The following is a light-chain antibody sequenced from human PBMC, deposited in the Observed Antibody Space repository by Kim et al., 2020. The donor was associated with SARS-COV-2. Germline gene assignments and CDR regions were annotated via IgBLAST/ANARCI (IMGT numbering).Light chain of an antibody. V-gene: IGLV2-8*01. J-gene: IGLJ1*01. CDR3: SSYAGSNNYV. Sequence: GKSVTISCTGTSSDVGGYNYGSWYQPHPGKAPKLMIYEVTKRPAGVPARFSGSKSGNTASLTVSGLQAEDEADYYCSSYAGSNNYVFGTGTKVTVL. CDR1: SSDVGGYNY. CDR2: EVT.